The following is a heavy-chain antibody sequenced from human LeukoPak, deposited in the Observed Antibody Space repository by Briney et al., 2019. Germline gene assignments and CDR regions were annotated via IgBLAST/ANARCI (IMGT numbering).Heavy chain of an antibody. J-gene: IGHJ4*02. V-gene: IGHV4-59*01. D-gene: IGHD3-3*01. CDR2: IHYSGSS. CDR1: GGSISFYY. CDR3: AREGPYYDFWSGYLDY. Sequence: PSETLSLTCTVSGGSISFYYWSWIRQPPGKGLEWIGYIHYSGSSYYNPSLQSRVTISLDTSKNQFSLNMSSVTAADTAVYYCAREGPYYDFWSGYLDYWGQGTLVTVSS.